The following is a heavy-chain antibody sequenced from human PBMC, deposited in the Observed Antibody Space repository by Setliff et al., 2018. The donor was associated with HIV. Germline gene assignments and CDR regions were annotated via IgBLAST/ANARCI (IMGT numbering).Heavy chain of an antibody. D-gene: IGHD4-17*01. CDR3: ARSRGDYGDYWFDY. V-gene: IGHV3-20*04. Sequence: GGSLRLSCAASGFTFDDYGMSWVRQAPGKGLEWVSGINWNGGSTGYADSVKGRFTISRDNAKNSLYLQMNSLRAEDTALYYCARSRGDYGDYWFDYWGQGTLVTVSS. CDR1: GFTFDDYG. J-gene: IGHJ4*02. CDR2: INWNGGST.